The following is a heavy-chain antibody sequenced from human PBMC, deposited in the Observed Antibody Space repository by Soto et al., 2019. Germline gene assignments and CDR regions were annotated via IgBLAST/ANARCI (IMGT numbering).Heavy chain of an antibody. CDR2: IDPSDSYT. CDR3: ARAQWLEQNAWFDP. D-gene: IGHD6-19*01. CDR1: GYSFTSYW. Sequence: PGESLKISCKGSGYSFTSYWISWVRQMPGKGLEWMGRIDPSDSYTNYSPSFQGHATISADKSISTAYPQWSSLKASDTAMYYCARAQWLEQNAWFDPWGQGTLVTVSS. J-gene: IGHJ5*02. V-gene: IGHV5-10-1*01.